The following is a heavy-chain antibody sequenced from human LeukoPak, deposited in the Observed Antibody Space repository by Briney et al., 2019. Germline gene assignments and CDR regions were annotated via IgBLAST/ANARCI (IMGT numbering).Heavy chain of an antibody. Sequence: ASVKVSCKASGYTFTCYFLNWVRQAPGQGLEWLGWINPHSGSTTYAPRFEGRVALTRDTSISTAYMELTGLRSDDTAVYYCARRSTAASIDSWGQGTLLTVSS. J-gene: IGHJ4*02. CDR2: INPHSGST. CDR3: ARRSTAASIDS. D-gene: IGHD6-6*01. CDR1: GYTFTCYF. V-gene: IGHV1-2*02.